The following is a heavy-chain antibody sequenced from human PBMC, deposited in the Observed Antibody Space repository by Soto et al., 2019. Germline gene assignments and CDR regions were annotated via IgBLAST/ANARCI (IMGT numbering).Heavy chain of an antibody. V-gene: IGHV3-23*01. J-gene: IGHJ4*02. Sequence: EVQLLESGGGLVQPGGSLRLSCAASGFTFSSYAMTWVRQAPGKGLEWVSAISGSGTNRYYADSVKGRFTISSDNSKNTRNLQQNTLRPEDTAIHYCAKDRVDYGDYRGLDYWGKGTLVTVSS. CDR2: ISGSGTNR. D-gene: IGHD4-17*01. CDR3: AKDRVDYGDYRGLDY. CDR1: GFTFSSYA.